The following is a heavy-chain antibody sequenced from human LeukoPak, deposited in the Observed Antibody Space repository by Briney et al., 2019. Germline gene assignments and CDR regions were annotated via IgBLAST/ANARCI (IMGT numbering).Heavy chain of an antibody. J-gene: IGHJ4*02. D-gene: IGHD6-19*01. CDR3: AKDRAPYSSGWYGAFDY. V-gene: IGHV3-30*18. CDR2: ISYDGSNK. CDR1: GFTFSSYG. Sequence: GGSLRLSCAASGFTFSSYGMHWVRQAPGKGLEWVAVISYDGSNKYYADSVKGRFTISRDNSKNTLYLQMNSLRAEDTAVYYCAKDRAPYSSGWYGAFDYWGQGTLVTVSS.